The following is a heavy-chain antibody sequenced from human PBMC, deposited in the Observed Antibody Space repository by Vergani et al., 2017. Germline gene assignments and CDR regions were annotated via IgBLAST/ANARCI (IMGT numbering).Heavy chain of an antibody. J-gene: IGHJ4*02. CDR3: AARGGYCSGGSCRAYFDY. CDR2: ISGSGGST. V-gene: IGHV3-23*01. D-gene: IGHD2-15*01. Sequence: EVQLLESGGGLVQPGGSLRLSCAASGFTFSSYAMSWVRQAPGKGLEWVSAISGSGGSTYYADSVKGRFTISRDTSKNTLYLQMNSLRAEDTAVYYCAARGGYCSGGSCRAYFDYWGQGTLVTVSS. CDR1: GFTFSSYA.